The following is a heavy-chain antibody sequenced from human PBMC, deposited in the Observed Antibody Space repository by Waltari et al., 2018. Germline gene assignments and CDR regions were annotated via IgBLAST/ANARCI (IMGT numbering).Heavy chain of an antibody. Sequence: QVQMQESGPGLVKHSETLSLNCTVPGGSSSSYTWRWIWQPPGKGLEWIGYIYYSGSTNYNPSLKSRVTISVDTSKNQFSLKLSSVTAADTAVYYCAREGYYGSGSFDYWGQGTLVTVSS. J-gene: IGHJ4*02. CDR3: AREGYYGSGSFDY. D-gene: IGHD3-10*01. V-gene: IGHV4-59*01. CDR2: IYYSGST. CDR1: GGSSSSYT.